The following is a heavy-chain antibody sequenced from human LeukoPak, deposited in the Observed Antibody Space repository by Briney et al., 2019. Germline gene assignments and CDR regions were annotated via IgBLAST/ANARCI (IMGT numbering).Heavy chain of an antibody. D-gene: IGHD6-19*01. V-gene: IGHV3-9*01. CDR1: GFTFDDYA. CDR2: ISWNSGSI. J-gene: IGHJ4*02. CDR3: AKELGIAVAGGFDY. Sequence: PGGSLRLSCAASGFTFDDYAMHWVRQAPGKGLEWVSGISWNSGSIGYADSVKGRFTISRDNAKNSLYLQMNSLRAEDTALYYCAKELGIAVAGGFDYWGQGTLVTVS.